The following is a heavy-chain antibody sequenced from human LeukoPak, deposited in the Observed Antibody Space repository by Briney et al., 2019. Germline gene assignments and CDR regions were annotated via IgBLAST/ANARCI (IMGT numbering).Heavy chain of an antibody. D-gene: IGHD2-15*01. V-gene: IGHV3-21*01. CDR3: ARVFVGVAAATRVDWFDT. CDR2: ISSSSSYI. CDR1: GFTFSSYS. Sequence: KSGGSLRLSCAASGFTFSSYSMNWVRQTPGKGLECVSSISSSSSYIYYADSVKGRFTISRDNAKNSLYLQMNSLRAEDSAVYYCARVFVGVAAATRVDWFDTWGQGTLVTVSS. J-gene: IGHJ5*02.